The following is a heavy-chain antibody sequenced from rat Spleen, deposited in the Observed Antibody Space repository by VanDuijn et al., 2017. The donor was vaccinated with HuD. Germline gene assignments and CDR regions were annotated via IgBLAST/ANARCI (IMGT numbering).Heavy chain of an antibody. CDR2: ISPDGGST. D-gene: IGHD4-3*01. J-gene: IGHJ4*01. CDR1: GFTFSSYW. CDR3: ERHGWGYGVMDA. Sequence: EVQLVETGGGLVQPGESLKLSCVASGFTFSSYWMYWIRQAPGEGLEWISSISPDGGSTYYPDSVKGRFTISRDNAENTVYLQMNSLRSEDKATYYCERHGWGYGVMDAWGQGASVTVSS. V-gene: IGHV5-58*01.